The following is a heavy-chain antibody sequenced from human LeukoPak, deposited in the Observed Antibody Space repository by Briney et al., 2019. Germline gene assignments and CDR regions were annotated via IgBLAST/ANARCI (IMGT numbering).Heavy chain of an antibody. CDR1: GFTLSRYI. V-gene: IGHV3-21*01. CDR2: ISNDSRYI. Sequence: PGGSLRLSCIASGFTLSRYIMNWVRQAPGKGLEWVASISNDSRYIYYSDSVKGRFTISRDNARNSLFLQMNSLRVEDTAVYYCASQSYARFDPWGQGTLVTVSS. CDR3: ASQSYARFDP. J-gene: IGHJ5*02. D-gene: IGHD3-16*01.